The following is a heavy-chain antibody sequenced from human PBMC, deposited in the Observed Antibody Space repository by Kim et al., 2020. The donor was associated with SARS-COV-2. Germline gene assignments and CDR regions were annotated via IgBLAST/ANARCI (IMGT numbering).Heavy chain of an antibody. D-gene: IGHD4-17*01. CDR3: ANSWVDYGDYRYYYYYGMDV. J-gene: IGHJ6*02. CDR2: ISGSGGST. CDR1: GFTFSSYA. Sequence: GGSLRLSCAASGFTFSSYAMSWVRQAPGKGLEWVSAISGSGGSTYYADSVKGRFTISRDNSKNTLYLQMNSLRAEDTAVYYCANSWVDYGDYRYYYYYGMDVWGQGTTVTVSS. V-gene: IGHV3-23*01.